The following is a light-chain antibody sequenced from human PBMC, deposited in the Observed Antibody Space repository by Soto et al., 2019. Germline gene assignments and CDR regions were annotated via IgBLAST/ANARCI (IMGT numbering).Light chain of an antibody. Sequence: DIQMTQSPSSLSASVGDRVTITCRASQSIAGYLNWYQQKPGKAPKLLIYGASTLQSGVPSRFSGSGSGTDFTLTISCLQSEDFATYYCQQYYSYPRTFGQGTKVDIK. V-gene: IGKV1-39*01. CDR1: QSIAGY. CDR3: QQYYSYPRT. CDR2: GAS. J-gene: IGKJ1*01.